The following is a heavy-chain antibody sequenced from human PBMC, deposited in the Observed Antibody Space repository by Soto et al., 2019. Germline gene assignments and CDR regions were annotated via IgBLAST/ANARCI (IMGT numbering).Heavy chain of an antibody. J-gene: IGHJ6*02. D-gene: IGHD5-18*01. CDR3: ARVDTADYYYYGMDV. Sequence: QLQLQESGSGLVKPSQTLSLTCAVSGGSISSGGYSWSWIRQPPGKGLEWIGYIYHSGSTYYNPSLKSRVTISVDRSKNQFSLKLSSVTAADTAVYYCARVDTADYYYYGMDVWGQGTTVTVSS. CDR2: IYHSGST. CDR1: GGSISSGGYS. V-gene: IGHV4-30-2*01.